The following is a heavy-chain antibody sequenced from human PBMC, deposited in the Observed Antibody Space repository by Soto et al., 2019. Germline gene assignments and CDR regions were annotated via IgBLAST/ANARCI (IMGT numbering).Heavy chain of an antibody. V-gene: IGHV3-23*01. CDR1: GFTFSTYA. CDR2: ISGNGGDYT. J-gene: IGHJ4*02. D-gene: IGHD2-2*01. CDR3: VPLCRYCSTTTPS. Sequence: EVQLLESGGGLVQPGGSLRLSCAASGFTFSTYAMSWVRQAPRKGLEWVSAISGNGGDYTYYADSVKGRFTISRDNSKNTLYLQMNSLRAEDTAEYYCVPLCRYCSTTTPSWGQGTLVTVSS.